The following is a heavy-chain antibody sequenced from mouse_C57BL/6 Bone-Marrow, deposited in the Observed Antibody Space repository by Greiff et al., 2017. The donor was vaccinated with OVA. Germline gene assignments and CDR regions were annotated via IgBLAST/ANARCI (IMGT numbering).Heavy chain of an antibody. CDR2: INYDGSST. D-gene: IGHD1-1*01. CDR1: GFTFSDYY. Sequence: DVKLVESEGGLVQPGSSMKLSCTASGFTFSDYYMAWVRQVPEKGLEWVANINYDGSSTYYLDSLKSRFIISRDNAKNILYLQMSSLKSEDTATYYCARDSYGSSYWYFDVWGTGTTVTVSS. J-gene: IGHJ1*03. CDR3: ARDSYGSSYWYFDV. V-gene: IGHV5-16*01.